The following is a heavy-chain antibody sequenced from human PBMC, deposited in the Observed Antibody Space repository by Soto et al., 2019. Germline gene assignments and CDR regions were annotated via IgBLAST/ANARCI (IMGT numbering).Heavy chain of an antibody. CDR3: ARGWGYWRSTSCTYNWFAP. Sequence: PSETLSLTCTVSVVSVSSGSYYCSWIRQPPWKGLEWIGYIYYSGSTNYNPSLKSRVTISVDTSKNQFSLKLRSVNAADTAVYYCARGWGYWRSTSCTYNWFAPRAQGTRVRVSS. D-gene: IGHD2-2*01. CDR1: VVSVSSGSYY. CDR2: IYYSGST. J-gene: IGHJ5*02. V-gene: IGHV4-61*01.